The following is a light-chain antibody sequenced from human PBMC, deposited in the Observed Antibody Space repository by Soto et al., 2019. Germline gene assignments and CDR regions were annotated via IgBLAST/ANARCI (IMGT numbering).Light chain of an antibody. CDR3: LHYHSYPRT. Sequence: DIQMTQFPSARSASVGDRVTITFRASQDIRDYLAWFQHKPGNVPKRLIYASTLQSGVPSRFSGSGSGTEFTLTITGLQPEDFATYYCLHYHSYPRTFGRGTKVDIK. CDR2: AS. CDR1: QDIRDY. J-gene: IGKJ1*01. V-gene: IGKV1-17*03.